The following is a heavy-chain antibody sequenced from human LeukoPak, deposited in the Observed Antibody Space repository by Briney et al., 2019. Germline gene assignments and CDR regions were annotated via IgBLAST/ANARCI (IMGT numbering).Heavy chain of an antibody. CDR3: AKVALLWFGELIDY. CDR2: ISGSGGST. D-gene: IGHD3-10*01. CDR1: GFTFSSYW. Sequence: GGSLRLSCAASGFTFSSYWMSWVRQAPGKGLEWVSAISGSGGSTYYADSVKGRFTISRDNSKNTLYLQMNSLRAEDTAVYYCAKVALLWFGELIDYWGQGTLVTVSS. V-gene: IGHV3-23*01. J-gene: IGHJ4*02.